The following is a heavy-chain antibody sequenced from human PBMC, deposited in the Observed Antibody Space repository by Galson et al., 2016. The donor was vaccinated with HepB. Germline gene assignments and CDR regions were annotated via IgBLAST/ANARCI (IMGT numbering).Heavy chain of an antibody. Sequence: SETLSLTCTVSGESLSGYFWSWIRQPPGKGLEWIGEVNHRRTTNYDPSLESRVTISADTSKNQFSLNLSSVTAADTAVYFCARDGFPGFGSFFDYWGHGALVTVSS. CDR1: GESLSGYF. CDR3: ARDGFPGFGSFFDY. CDR2: VNHRRTT. J-gene: IGHJ4*01. V-gene: IGHV4-34*01. D-gene: IGHD3-10*01.